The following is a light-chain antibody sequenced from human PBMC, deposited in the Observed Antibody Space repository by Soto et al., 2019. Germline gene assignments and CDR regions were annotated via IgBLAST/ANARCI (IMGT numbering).Light chain of an antibody. Sequence: DIPMTQPPSSLSASVGDRVTVTCRSSQSMGGYLNGYQQKPGKAPKLLMHAASTLQSGVPSRFSGSGSGTDYTLTISSLQPEDFATYCCQQSYSNPFTFGPGTQVEIK. CDR2: AAS. J-gene: IGKJ3*01. CDR3: QQSYSNPFT. V-gene: IGKV1-39*01. CDR1: QSMGGY.